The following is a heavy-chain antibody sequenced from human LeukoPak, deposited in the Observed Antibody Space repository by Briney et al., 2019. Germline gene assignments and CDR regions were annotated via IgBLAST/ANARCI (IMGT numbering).Heavy chain of an antibody. J-gene: IGHJ4*02. V-gene: IGHV3-21*01. Sequence: GGSLRLSCAASGFAFSGYSMNWVRQAPGKGLEWVSSISSSSSYIYYADSVKGRFTISRDNAKNSLYLQMNSLRAEDTTVYYCATPRRYYDSSGYSEGYWGQGTLVTVSS. CDR3: ATPRRYYDSSGYSEGY. CDR1: GFAFSGYS. D-gene: IGHD3-22*01. CDR2: ISSSSSYI.